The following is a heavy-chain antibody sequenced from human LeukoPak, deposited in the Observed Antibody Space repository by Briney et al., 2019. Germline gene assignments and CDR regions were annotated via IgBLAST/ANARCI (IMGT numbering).Heavy chain of an antibody. V-gene: IGHV3-30*02. Sequence: GGSLRLSCAASGFTFRNYGMHWVRQAPGKGLEWVTFIRPDGSGKYYADSVNGRFSISRDNSKSTLYLEMNSLRTEDTAVYYCAKDSNWSFDYWGQGTLVTVSS. D-gene: IGHD1-20*01. CDR2: IRPDGSGK. CDR1: GFTFRNYG. CDR3: AKDSNWSFDY. J-gene: IGHJ4*02.